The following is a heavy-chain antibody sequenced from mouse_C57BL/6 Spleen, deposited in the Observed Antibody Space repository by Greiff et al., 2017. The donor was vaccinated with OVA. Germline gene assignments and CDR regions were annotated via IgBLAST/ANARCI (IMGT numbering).Heavy chain of an antibody. Sequence: VQLQQPGTELVKPGASVKLSCKASGYTFTSYWMHWVKQRPGQGLEWIGNINPSNGGTKYNEKFKSKATLTVDKSTSTAYMQLSSLTSEDSAVYYCARSRVYYGSSYFDYWGQGTTRTVSS. J-gene: IGHJ2*01. CDR1: GYTFTSYW. V-gene: IGHV1-53*01. CDR3: ARSRVYYGSSYFDY. D-gene: IGHD1-1*01. CDR2: INPSNGGT.